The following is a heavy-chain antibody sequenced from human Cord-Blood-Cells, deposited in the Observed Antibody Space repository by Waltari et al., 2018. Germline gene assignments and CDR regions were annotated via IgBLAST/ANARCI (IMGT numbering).Heavy chain of an antibody. D-gene: IGHD6-13*01. CDR3: ARALRQDGIAAAGIDY. CDR1: GGTFSSYA. V-gene: IGHV1-69*01. Sequence: QVQLVQSGAEGKKPGSSVTVSCKASGGTFSSYAISWVRQAPGQGLEWMGGIIPIFGTANYAQKFQGRVTITADESTSTAYMELSSLRSEDTAVYYCARALRQDGIAAAGIDYWGQGTLVTVSS. J-gene: IGHJ4*02. CDR2: IIPIFGTA.